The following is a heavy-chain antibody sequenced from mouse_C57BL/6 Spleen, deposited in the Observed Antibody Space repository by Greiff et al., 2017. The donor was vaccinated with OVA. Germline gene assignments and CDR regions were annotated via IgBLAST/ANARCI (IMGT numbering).Heavy chain of an antibody. CDR1: GYAFTNYL. V-gene: IGHV1-54*01. J-gene: IGHJ1*03. CDR3: ARERDDYDGFDV. CDR2: INPGSGGT. Sequence: QVQLKQSGAELVRPGTSVKVSCKASGYAFTNYLIEWVKQRPGQGLEWIGVINPGSGGTNYNEKFKGKATLTADKSSSTAYMQLSSLTSEDSAVYFCARERDDYDGFDVWGTGTTVTVSS. D-gene: IGHD2-4*01.